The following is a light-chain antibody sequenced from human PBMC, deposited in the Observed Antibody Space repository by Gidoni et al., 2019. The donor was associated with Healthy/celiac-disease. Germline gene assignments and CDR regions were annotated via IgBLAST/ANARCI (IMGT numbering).Light chain of an antibody. V-gene: IGKV4-1*01. CDR2: WAS. Sequence: DIVMTQSPDPLAVSLGERATINRKSSQSVLYSSNNKNYLAWYQQKPGPPPKLLISWASTRESGVPDRFSGSGSGTAFTLTISSLQAEDVAVYYCQQYYSTPCTFGQGTKVEIK. CDR1: QSVLYSSNNKNY. J-gene: IGKJ1*01. CDR3: QQYYSTPCT.